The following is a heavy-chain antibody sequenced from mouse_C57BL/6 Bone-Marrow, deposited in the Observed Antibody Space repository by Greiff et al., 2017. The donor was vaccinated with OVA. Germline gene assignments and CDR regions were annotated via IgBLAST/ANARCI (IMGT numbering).Heavy chain of an antibody. CDR2: IDPENGDP. Sequence: DVKLVESGAELVRPGASVKLSCTASGFNIKDDYMHWVKQRPEQGLEWIGWIDPENGDPASASKFQGKATITADTSSNTAYLQLSSLTSEDTAVYYCTSYSSWFAYWGQGTLVTVSA. J-gene: IGHJ3*01. V-gene: IGHV14-4*01. D-gene: IGHD1-2*01. CDR3: TSYSSWFAY. CDR1: GFNIKDDY.